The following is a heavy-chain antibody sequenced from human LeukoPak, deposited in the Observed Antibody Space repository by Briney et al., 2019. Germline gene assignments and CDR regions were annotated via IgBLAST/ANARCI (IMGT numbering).Heavy chain of an antibody. D-gene: IGHD1-26*01. CDR2: MNSDGSST. V-gene: IGHV3-74*01. CDR3: APGGATGVDY. Sequence: GGSLRLSCAASGFTFSSYWMHWVRHAPGKGLVWVSRMNSDGSSTSYADSVKGRLTISRDNAKNTLYLQMNSLRAEDTVVYYCAPGGATGVDYWGQGTLVTVSS. CDR1: GFTFSSYW. J-gene: IGHJ4*02.